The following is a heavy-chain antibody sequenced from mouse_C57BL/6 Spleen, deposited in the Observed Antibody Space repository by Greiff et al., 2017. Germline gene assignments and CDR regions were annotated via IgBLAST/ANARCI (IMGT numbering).Heavy chain of an antibody. D-gene: IGHD2-2*01. V-gene: IGHV1-15*01. Sequence: QVQLKQSGAELVRPGASVTLSCKASGYTFTDYEMHWVKQTPVHGLEWIGAIDPEPGGTAYNQKFKGKAILTADKSSSTAYMELRSLTSEDSAGYYCTRSTGYRFDYWGQGTTLTVSS. CDR1: GYTFTDYE. J-gene: IGHJ2*01. CDR2: IDPEPGGT. CDR3: TRSTGYRFDY.